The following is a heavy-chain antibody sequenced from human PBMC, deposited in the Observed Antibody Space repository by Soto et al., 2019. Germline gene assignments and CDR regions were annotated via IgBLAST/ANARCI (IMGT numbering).Heavy chain of an antibody. V-gene: IGHV4-59*01. Sequence: PSETLSLTCTVSGGSISSYYWSWIRQPPGKGLEWIGYIYYSGSTNYNPSLKSRVTISVDTSKNQFSLKLSSVTAADTAVYYCARAGIGHCSGGSCPNWFDPWGQGTLVTVSS. J-gene: IGHJ5*02. CDR2: IYYSGST. CDR3: ARAGIGHCSGGSCPNWFDP. CDR1: GGSISSYY. D-gene: IGHD2-15*01.